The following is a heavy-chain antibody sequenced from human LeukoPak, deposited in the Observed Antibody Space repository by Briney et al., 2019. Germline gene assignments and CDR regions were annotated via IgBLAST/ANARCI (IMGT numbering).Heavy chain of an antibody. D-gene: IGHD5-24*01. Sequence: SETLSLTCTVSGYSIISGDYWCWSRQPPAKGLGLIGSSYHSGSTYYNPSLKSRVTISVDTSKNQFSLKLSSVTAADTAVYYCASPEMATINWGQGTLVTVSS. J-gene: IGHJ4*02. V-gene: IGHV4-38-2*02. CDR3: ASPEMATIN. CDR1: GYSIISGDY. CDR2: SYHSGST.